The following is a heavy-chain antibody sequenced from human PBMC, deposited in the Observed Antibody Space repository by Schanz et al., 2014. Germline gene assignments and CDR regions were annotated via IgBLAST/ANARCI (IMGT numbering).Heavy chain of an antibody. D-gene: IGHD2-15*01. J-gene: IGHJ4*02. CDR3: AKVREWWPYYFDY. V-gene: IGHV3-NL1*01. CDR2: ISSGGTTI. CDR1: GFTFSNYG. Sequence: QVQLVESGGGVVQPGRSLRLSCAASGFTFSNYGMHWVRQAPGKGLEWIAYISSGGTTIYYADSVKGRFTISRDNSDNTLFLQMNSLRAEDTAVYYCAKVREWWPYYFDYWGQGTLVTVSS.